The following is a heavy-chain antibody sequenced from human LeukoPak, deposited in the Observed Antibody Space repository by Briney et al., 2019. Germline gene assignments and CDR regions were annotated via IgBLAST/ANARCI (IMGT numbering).Heavy chain of an antibody. CDR1: GVSFSGYY. J-gene: IGHJ5*02. V-gene: IGHV4-34*01. D-gene: IGHD3-3*01. Sequence: SETLSLTCAVYGVSFSGYYWSWIRQPPGKGLEWIGEINHSGSTNYNPSLKSRVTISVDTSKNQFSLKLSSVTAADTAVYYCARLARITIFGVVIYNWFDPWGQGTLVTVSS. CDR3: ARLARITIFGVVIYNWFDP. CDR2: INHSGST.